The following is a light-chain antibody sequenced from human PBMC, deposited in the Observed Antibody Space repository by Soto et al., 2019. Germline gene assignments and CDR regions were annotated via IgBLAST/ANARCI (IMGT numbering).Light chain of an antibody. CDR2: DAS. Sequence: EIVLTQSPATLSLSPGERATLSCRASQSVSSYLAWYQQKPGQAPRLLIYDASNRATGIPARFSGSGSGTDFTLTIGSLEPEDFAVYYCQQRSNWPLTFGVGTKVEIK. J-gene: IGKJ4*01. CDR3: QQRSNWPLT. V-gene: IGKV3-11*01. CDR1: QSVSSY.